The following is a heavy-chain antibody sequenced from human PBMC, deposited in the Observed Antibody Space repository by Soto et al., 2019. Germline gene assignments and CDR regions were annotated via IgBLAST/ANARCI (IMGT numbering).Heavy chain of an antibody. Sequence: SETLSLTCAVYGGSFSGYYWSWIRQPPGKGLEWIGEVNHSGSTNYNPSLKSRVTISVDTSKNQFSLKLSSVTAADTAVYYCARRRAVAGTYYYYGMDVWGQGTTVTVSS. CDR2: VNHSGST. J-gene: IGHJ6*02. CDR3: ARRRAVAGTYYYYGMDV. V-gene: IGHV4-34*01. D-gene: IGHD6-19*01. CDR1: GGSFSGYY.